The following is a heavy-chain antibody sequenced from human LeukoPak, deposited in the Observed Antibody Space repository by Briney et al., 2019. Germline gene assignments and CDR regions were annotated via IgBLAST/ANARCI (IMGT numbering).Heavy chain of an antibody. CDR1: GFIFDEHA. CDR3: AKPLPSARNSFDH. CDR2: ISWNSSSL. J-gene: IGHJ4*02. D-gene: IGHD3-3*01. Sequence: GGSLRLSCAASGFIFDEHAMYWARQAPGKGLEWVAAISWNSSSLVYADSVRGRFTVSRDYPKNSLYLQMNSLRPEDTASYYCAKPLPSARNSFDHWGQGILVTVSS. V-gene: IGHV3-9*01.